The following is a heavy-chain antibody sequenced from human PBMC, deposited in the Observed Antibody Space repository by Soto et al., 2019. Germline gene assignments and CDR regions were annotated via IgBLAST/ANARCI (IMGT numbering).Heavy chain of an antibody. Sequence: SETLSLTCTVSGGSISSYYWSWIRQPPGKGLEWIGNVYYSGSTNYNPSLKSRVTISVDTSKNQFSLKLSSVTAADTAVYYCASYYDFWSGYYFDSWGQGTLVTVSS. V-gene: IGHV4-59*08. D-gene: IGHD3-3*01. J-gene: IGHJ4*02. CDR2: VYYSGST. CDR3: ASYYDFWSGYYFDS. CDR1: GGSISSYY.